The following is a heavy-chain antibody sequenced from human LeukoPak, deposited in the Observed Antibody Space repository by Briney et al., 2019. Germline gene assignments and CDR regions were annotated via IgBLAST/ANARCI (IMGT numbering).Heavy chain of an antibody. CDR2: ISSSSSYI. V-gene: IGHV3-21*01. D-gene: IGHD5-12*01. J-gene: IGHJ4*02. CDR1: EFTFSSYT. CDR3: ARGPWDIVATIDFDY. Sequence: PGGSLRLSCAASEFTFSSYTINWVRQAPGKGLEWVSSISSSSSYIYYADSVKGRFTISRDNAKNSLYLQMNSLRAEDTAVYYCARGPWDIVATIDFDYWGQGTLVTVSS.